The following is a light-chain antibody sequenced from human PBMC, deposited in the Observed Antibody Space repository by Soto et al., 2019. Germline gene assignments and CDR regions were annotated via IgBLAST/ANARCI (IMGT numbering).Light chain of an antibody. J-gene: IGKJ2*01. CDR1: QSISSW. Sequence: DIPMTQSPSTLSASVGDRVTITCRASQSISSWLAWYQQKPGKAPKLLIYGASSLESGVPSRFSGSGSGTEFTLTISSLQPDDFATYYCQQYSAYPYTFGLGTQLEIK. CDR3: QQYSAYPYT. CDR2: GAS. V-gene: IGKV1-5*01.